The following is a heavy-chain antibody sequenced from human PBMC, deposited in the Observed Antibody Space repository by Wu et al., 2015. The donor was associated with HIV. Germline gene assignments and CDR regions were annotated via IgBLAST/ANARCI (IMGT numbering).Heavy chain of an antibody. CDR1: GFTFISYH. Sequence: QVHLLQSGAEVRKPGASVRLSCETSGFTFISYHFNWVRQGSGQGLEWMGWINPNTGDTGYAQKFQGRVTITRDTSISAVYMELNTLTSEDTAVYYCASSIGMGGAAMGYNWFDPVGPGEPWVTVSS. J-gene: IGHJ5*02. CDR3: ASSIGMGGAAMGYNWFDP. CDR2: INPNTGDT. D-gene: IGHD5-18*01. V-gene: IGHV1-8*01.